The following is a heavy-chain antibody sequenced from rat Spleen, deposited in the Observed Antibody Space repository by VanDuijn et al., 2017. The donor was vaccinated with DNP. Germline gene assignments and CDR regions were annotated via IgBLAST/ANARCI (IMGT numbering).Heavy chain of an antibody. J-gene: IGHJ2*01. CDR2: ITNTGGRT. Sequence: EVQLVESGGGSVQPGRSLKLSCAASGFTFSTYGMAWVRQAPTKGLEWVASITNTGGRTYYRDSVKGRFTISRDNTKNTLYLQMDSLRSDDTATYYCATQNSGYDYFDYWGQGVMVTVSS. V-gene: IGHV5S13*01. D-gene: IGHD4-3*01. CDR1: GFTFSTYG. CDR3: ATQNSGYDYFDY.